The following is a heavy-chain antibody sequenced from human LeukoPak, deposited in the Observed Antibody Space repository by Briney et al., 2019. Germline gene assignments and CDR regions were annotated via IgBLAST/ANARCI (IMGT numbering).Heavy chain of an antibody. CDR3: ASSFYYDSRDY. CDR2: ITPSGST. J-gene: IGHJ4*02. CDR1: GGSFSGYC. D-gene: IGHD3-22*01. V-gene: IGHV4-34*01. Sequence: SETLSLTCVVYGGSFSGYCWSWIRQPPGKGLEWIGEITPSGSTNYSPSLKGRVSISIDTSKKKLSLRLTSVTAADSAVYYCASSFYYDSRDYWGQGTLVTVSS.